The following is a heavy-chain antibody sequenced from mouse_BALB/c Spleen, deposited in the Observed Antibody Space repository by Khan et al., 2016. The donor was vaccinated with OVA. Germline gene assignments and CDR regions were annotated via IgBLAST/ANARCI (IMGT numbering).Heavy chain of an antibody. CDR3: ARIYGSDFDY. V-gene: IGHV1-20*02. J-gene: IGHJ2*01. Sequence: EVQLQESGPELVKPGASVKMSCKASGYSFTGYFMNWVMQSHGKSLEWIGRINPHIGETFYNQKFKVKATLTVDESSSTAHMELRSLASEDSAVYYCARIYGSDFDYWGQGTTLTVSS. CDR2: INPHIGET. D-gene: IGHD1-1*01. CDR1: GYSFTGYF.